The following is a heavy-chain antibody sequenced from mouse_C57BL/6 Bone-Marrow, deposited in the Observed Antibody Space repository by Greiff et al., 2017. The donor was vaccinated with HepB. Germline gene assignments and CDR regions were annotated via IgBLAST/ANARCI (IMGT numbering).Heavy chain of an antibody. Sequence: EVKVVESGGGLVQPGGSLKLSCAASGFTFSDYYMYWVRQTPDKRLEWVAYISNGGGSTYYPDTVKGRFTISRDNAKNTLYLQMSRLKSEDTAMYYCARPYGSSSAWFAYWGQGTLVTVSA. CDR1: GFTFSDYY. D-gene: IGHD1-1*01. CDR2: ISNGGGST. V-gene: IGHV5-12*01. CDR3: ARPYGSSSAWFAY. J-gene: IGHJ3*01.